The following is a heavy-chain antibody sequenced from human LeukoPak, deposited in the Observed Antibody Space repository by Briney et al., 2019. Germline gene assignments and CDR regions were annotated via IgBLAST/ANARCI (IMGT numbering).Heavy chain of an antibody. D-gene: IGHD2-8*02. CDR2: INWRSDFV. CDR3: TKGSWSPRGFNWFDP. J-gene: IGHJ5*02. CDR1: GSSIDEYA. V-gene: IGHV3-9*01. Sequence: PGGSLRLSCAASGSSIDEYAMHWVRQAPGKGLEWVSGINWRSDFVAYADSVKGRFIISRDNAKNAEYLEMNSLRTEDTALYFCTKGSWSPRGFNWFDPWGQGTVVTVSS.